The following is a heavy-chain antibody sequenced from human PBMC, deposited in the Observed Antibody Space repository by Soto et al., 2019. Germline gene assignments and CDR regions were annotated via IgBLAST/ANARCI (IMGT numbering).Heavy chain of an antibody. V-gene: IGHV4-31*03. D-gene: IGHD6-6*01. CDR3: ARGSYSSSSRGARVWFDP. Sequence: SETLSLTCTASGGSISSGGYCWSWIRQHPGKGLEWIGYIYYSGSTYYNPSLKSRVTISVDTSKNQFSLKLSSVTAADTAVYYCARGSYSSSSRGARVWFDPWGQGTLVTVSS. CDR2: IYYSGST. J-gene: IGHJ5*02. CDR1: GGSISSGGYC.